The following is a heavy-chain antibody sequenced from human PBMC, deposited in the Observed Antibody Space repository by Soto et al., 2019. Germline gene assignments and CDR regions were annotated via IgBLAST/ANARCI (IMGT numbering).Heavy chain of an antibody. V-gene: IGHV1-69*06. J-gene: IGHJ4*02. Sequence: QVQLVQSGAEVKKPGSSVKVSCKTSGGTFSTYSIVWVRQAPGEGLELMGWIIPIFGTANYAQKLQDRVTITADKSTNTAFMELSSLKSEDTAMYYCASSSGNNYGVGTNYYFDYWGQGTLVTVSS. CDR2: IIPIFGTA. CDR3: ASSSGNNYGVGTNYYFDY. D-gene: IGHD1-26*01. CDR1: GGTFSTYS.